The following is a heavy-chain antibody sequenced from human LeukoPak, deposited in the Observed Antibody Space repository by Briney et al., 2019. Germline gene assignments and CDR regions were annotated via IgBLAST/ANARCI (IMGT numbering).Heavy chain of an antibody. D-gene: IGHD3-22*01. V-gene: IGHV3-48*01. CDR3: ARGNSYDSSGYPEYFQN. Sequence: GGSLRLSCAASGFTFRTYNMNWVRQAPGKGLEWVSYITSGGTTIYYADSVKGRFTISRDNSRNTVSLQMNTLRAEDTAVYYCARGNSYDSSGYPEYFQNWGQGTLVTVSS. J-gene: IGHJ1*01. CDR2: ITSGGTTI. CDR1: GFTFRTYN.